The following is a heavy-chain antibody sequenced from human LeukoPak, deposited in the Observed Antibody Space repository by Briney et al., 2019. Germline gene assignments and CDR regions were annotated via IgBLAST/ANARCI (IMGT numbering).Heavy chain of an antibody. D-gene: IGHD4-17*01. CDR1: GFTVSNAC. J-gene: IGHJ4*02. Sequence: KPGGSLRLSCAAAGFTVSNACMSWFRQAPGKGLEWVSSISISSSYIYYADSVKGRFTISRDNAKNSLYLQMNSLRAEDTAVYYCARDPDYGDYQPEYYFDYWGQGTLVTVSS. CDR2: ISISSSYI. V-gene: IGHV3-21*01. CDR3: ARDPDYGDYQPEYYFDY.